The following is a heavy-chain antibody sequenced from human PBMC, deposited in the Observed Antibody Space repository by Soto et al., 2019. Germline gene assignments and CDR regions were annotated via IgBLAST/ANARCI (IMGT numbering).Heavy chain of an antibody. CDR3: AKGFSRAVFFAQ. CDR2: INSAGSGT. D-gene: IGHD3-16*01. CDR1: GVTCGDYW. J-gene: IGHJ1*01. V-gene: IGHV3-74*01. Sequence: PGGSLRVSWAASGVTCGDYWMHWIRKASGKGLMWVSRINSAGSGTFYADSVKGRFTISRDNAKNTLYLQMNSLRAEDTALYYCAKGFSRAVFFAQWGQGTLVTVSP.